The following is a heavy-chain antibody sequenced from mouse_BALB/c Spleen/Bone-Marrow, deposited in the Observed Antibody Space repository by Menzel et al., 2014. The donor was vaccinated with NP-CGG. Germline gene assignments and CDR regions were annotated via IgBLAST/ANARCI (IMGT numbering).Heavy chain of an antibody. Sequence: EVKLVESGGGLVKPGGSLKLSCAASGFTFSSYTMSWVRQTPEKRLEWVASISSGGSYTYYPDSVKGRFTISRDNAKNTLYLQMSSLTAEDTAVYYGTREEDYDTLFDYWGQGTALTVSS. V-gene: IGHV5-6-4*01. CDR2: ISSGGSYT. D-gene: IGHD2-4*01. CDR1: GFTFSSYT. J-gene: IGHJ2*01. CDR3: TREEDYDTLFDY.